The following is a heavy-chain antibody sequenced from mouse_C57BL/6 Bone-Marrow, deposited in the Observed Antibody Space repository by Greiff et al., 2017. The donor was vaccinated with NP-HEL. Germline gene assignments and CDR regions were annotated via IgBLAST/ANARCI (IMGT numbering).Heavy chain of an antibody. Sequence: QVTLKVSGPGILQSSQTLSLTCSFSGFSLSTSGMGVSWIHQPSGKGLEWLAHIYWDDDKRYNPSLKSRLTISKDTSRNQVFLKITSVDTADTATYYCARRPIYYDYDGWYFDVWGTGTTVTVSS. CDR1: GFSLSTSGMG. D-gene: IGHD2-4*01. CDR3: ARRPIYYDYDGWYFDV. CDR2: IYWDDDK. J-gene: IGHJ1*03. V-gene: IGHV8-12*01.